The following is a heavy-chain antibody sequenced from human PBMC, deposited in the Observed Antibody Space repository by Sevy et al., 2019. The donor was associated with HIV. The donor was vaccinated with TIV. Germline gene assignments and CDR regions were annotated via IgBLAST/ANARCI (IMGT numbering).Heavy chain of an antibody. Sequence: GGSLRLSCAASGFTFSSYGMHWVRQAPGKGLEWVVVIWYDGSNKYYADSVKGRFTISRDNSKNTLYLQMNSLRAEDTAVYYCAREGTTGTINYYYGMDVWGQGTTVTVSS. D-gene: IGHD4-17*01. J-gene: IGHJ6*02. V-gene: IGHV3-33*01. CDR2: IWYDGSNK. CDR3: AREGTTGTINYYYGMDV. CDR1: GFTFSSYG.